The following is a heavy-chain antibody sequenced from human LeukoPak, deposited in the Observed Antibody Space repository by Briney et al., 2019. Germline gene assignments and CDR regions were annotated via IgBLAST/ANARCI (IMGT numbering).Heavy chain of an antibody. CDR2: ISYDGSIK. D-gene: IGHD2-15*01. CDR3: ARDRGYCSGGSYPLDY. CDR1: GFTFTNYA. V-gene: IGHV3-30-3*01. J-gene: IGHJ4*02. Sequence: GGSLRLSCAASGFTFTNYAIHWVRQAPGKGLEWVALISYDGSIKYYADSVKGRFTISRDNSKNTLYLQMNSLRAEDTAVYYCARDRGYCSGGSYPLDYWGQGTLVTVSS.